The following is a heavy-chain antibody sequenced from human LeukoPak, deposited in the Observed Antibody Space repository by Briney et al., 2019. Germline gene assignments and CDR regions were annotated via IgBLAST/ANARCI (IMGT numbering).Heavy chain of an antibody. V-gene: IGHV4-4*07. CDR1: GGSISSYY. D-gene: IGHD3-22*01. CDR3: ARDRARGPYYYDSSGPIDY. Sequence: PSETLSLTCTVSGGSISSYYWSWIRQHAGKGLEWIGRIYTSGSTNYNPSLKSRVTMSVDTSKNQFSLKLSSVTAADTAVYYCARDRARGPYYYDSSGPIDYWGQGTLVTVSS. J-gene: IGHJ4*02. CDR2: IYTSGST.